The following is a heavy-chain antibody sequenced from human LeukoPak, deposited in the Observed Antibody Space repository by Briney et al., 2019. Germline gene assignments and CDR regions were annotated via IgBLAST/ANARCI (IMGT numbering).Heavy chain of an antibody. D-gene: IGHD3-22*01. Sequence: PGGSLRLSCAASGFTFDDYAMHWVRQAPGKGLEWVSLISWDGGSTYYADSVKGRFTISRDNSKNSLYLQMNSLRAEDTALYYCAKAHAYDSSGCLDYWGKGTLVTVSS. CDR2: ISWDGGST. CDR1: GFTFDDYA. CDR3: AKAHAYDSSGCLDY. V-gene: IGHV3-43D*03. J-gene: IGHJ4*02.